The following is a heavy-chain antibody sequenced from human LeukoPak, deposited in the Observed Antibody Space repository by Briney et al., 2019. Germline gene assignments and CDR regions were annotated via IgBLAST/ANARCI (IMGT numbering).Heavy chain of an antibody. CDR1: GFTFSSYW. CDR2: ISGRSSST. D-gene: IGHD1-14*01. J-gene: IGHJ4*02. CDR3: AKLNLAETNY. V-gene: IGHV3-23*01. Sequence: GGSLRLSCAASGFTFSSYWMSRVRQAPGKGLEWVSGISGRSSSTYYAYSVKGRFTISMQMNSLRVEDTAVYYCAKLNLAETNYWGQGTLVTVSS.